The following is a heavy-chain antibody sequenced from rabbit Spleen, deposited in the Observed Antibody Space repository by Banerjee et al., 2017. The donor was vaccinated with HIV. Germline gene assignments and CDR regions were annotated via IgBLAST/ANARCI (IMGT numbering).Heavy chain of an antibody. CDR2: IDTNDGDT. CDR3: ARDGAGGSYFAL. J-gene: IGHJ3*01. V-gene: IGHV1S47*01. CDR1: GFSFSSNW. Sequence: LEESGGGLVKPGGTLTLTCTVSGFSFSSNWICWVRQAPGKGLEWIACIDTNDGDTDYASWVNGRFSISRENAQNTVFLQMTSLTAADTATYFCARDGAGGSYFALWGQGTLVTVS. D-gene: IGHD8-1*01.